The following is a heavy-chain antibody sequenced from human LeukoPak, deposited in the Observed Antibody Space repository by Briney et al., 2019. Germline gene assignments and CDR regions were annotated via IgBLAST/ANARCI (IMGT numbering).Heavy chain of an antibody. J-gene: IGHJ6*04. CDR1: GFTFSNYA. CDR3: VRDRAPWGGALGGAKGMDV. CDR2: ISYEGSVT. D-gene: IGHD3-10*01. Sequence: GGSPRLSCAASGFTFSNYAFHWVRQPPGKGLEWAAVISYEGSVTYYADSVKGRFTISRDNSKNTLDLQMNSLRVEDTAVYYCVRDRAPWGGALGGAKGMDVWGEGTTVTVSS. V-gene: IGHV3-30*04.